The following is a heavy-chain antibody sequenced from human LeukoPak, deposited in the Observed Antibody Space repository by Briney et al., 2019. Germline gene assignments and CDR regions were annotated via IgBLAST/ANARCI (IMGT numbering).Heavy chain of an antibody. V-gene: IGHV1-18*01. J-gene: IGHJ6*03. Sequence: ASVKVSCKASGYTFASFGITWVRLAPGQGLEWMGWINTHNGDTNYAQKLQGRVTMTTDTSTSTAYMELRSLRSDDTAVYYCARDGYRLSGYFYYMDVWGKGTTVTVSS. CDR1: GYTFASFG. D-gene: IGHD2-2*03. CDR3: ARDGYRLSGYFYYMDV. CDR2: INTHNGDT.